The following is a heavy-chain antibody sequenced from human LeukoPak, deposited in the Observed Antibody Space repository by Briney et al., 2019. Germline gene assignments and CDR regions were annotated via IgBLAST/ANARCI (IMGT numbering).Heavy chain of an antibody. V-gene: IGHV4-34*01. CDR3: AREFITIVRGVIIARYYYYGMDV. Sequence: SETLCLSCAVYGGSFSGYYWSWIRQPPGKGLEWVGEINHSGSTNYNPSLKSRVTISVDTSKNQFSLKLSSVTAADTAVYYGAREFITIVRGVIIARYYYYGMDVWGQGTTVTVSS. J-gene: IGHJ6*02. D-gene: IGHD3-10*01. CDR1: GGSFSGYY. CDR2: INHSGST.